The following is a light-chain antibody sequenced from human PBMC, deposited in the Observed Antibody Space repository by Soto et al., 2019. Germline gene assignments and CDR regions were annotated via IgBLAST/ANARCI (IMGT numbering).Light chain of an antibody. CDR1: QSLLHKNGNNY. V-gene: IGKV2-28*01. CDR3: QQYETYSWT. Sequence: DIVMTQPPLSLPVTPGEAASISCRSSQSLLHKNGNNYLAWYQQTKGKRPTLLIYRASRLESGVPSRFRGRGSGTEFALPISRLQPADFSTYYCQQYETYSWTFGQGTKVDIK. CDR2: RAS. J-gene: IGKJ1*01.